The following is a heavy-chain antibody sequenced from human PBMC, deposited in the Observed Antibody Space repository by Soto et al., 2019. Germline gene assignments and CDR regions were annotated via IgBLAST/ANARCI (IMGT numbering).Heavy chain of an antibody. D-gene: IGHD6-13*01. J-gene: IGHJ4*02. Sequence: PGGSLRLSCAASGFTFSSYAMSWVRQAPGKGLEWASAISGSGGSTYYADSVKGRFTISRDNSKNTLYLQMNSLRAEDTAVYYCAKGYSSSREAFDYWGQGTLVTVSS. V-gene: IGHV3-23*01. CDR1: GFTFSSYA. CDR2: ISGSGGST. CDR3: AKGYSSSREAFDY.